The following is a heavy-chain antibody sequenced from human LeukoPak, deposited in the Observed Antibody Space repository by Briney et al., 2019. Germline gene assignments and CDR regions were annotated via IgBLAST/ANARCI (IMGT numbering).Heavy chain of an antibody. J-gene: IGHJ4*02. CDR1: GFTFSSYW. Sequence: PEGSLRLSCAASGFTFSSYWMHWVRQAPGRGLAWVSRISSDGSSTIYADSVKGRFTISRDNAKNTLYLQMNSLRAEDTAVYYCARDWGGYGPTSHDYWGQGTLVTVSS. D-gene: IGHD3-16*01. CDR2: ISSDGSST. V-gene: IGHV3-74*01. CDR3: ARDWGGYGPTSHDY.